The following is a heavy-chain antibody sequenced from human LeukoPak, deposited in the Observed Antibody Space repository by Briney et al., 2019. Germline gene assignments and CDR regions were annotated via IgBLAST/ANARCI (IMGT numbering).Heavy chain of an antibody. CDR1: GYSISSGYY. V-gene: IGHV4-38-2*01. Sequence: SETLSLTYAVSGYSISSGYYWGWIRQPPGKGQEWIGSIYHSGSTYYNPSLKSRVTISVDTSKNQFSLKLSSVTAADTAVYYCARNLVMVRGLIADYWGQGTLVTVSS. CDR3: ARNLVMVRGLIADY. J-gene: IGHJ4*02. CDR2: IYHSGST. D-gene: IGHD3-10*01.